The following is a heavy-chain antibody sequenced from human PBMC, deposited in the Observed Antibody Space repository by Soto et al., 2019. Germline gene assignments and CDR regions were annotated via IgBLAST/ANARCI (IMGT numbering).Heavy chain of an antibody. J-gene: IGHJ6*02. V-gene: IGHV1-69*06. CDR1: GGTSSSYA. CDR3: GRDLVDTTLTSTWSDHGMDV. CDR2: IIPIFGTA. Sequence: VKVSCKASGGTSSSYAISWVRQAPGQGLEWMGGIIPIFGTANYAQKFQGRVTITADKSTSTAYMELSSLRSEDTAVYYWGRDLVDTTLTSTWSDHGMDVRG. D-gene: IGHD4-4*01.